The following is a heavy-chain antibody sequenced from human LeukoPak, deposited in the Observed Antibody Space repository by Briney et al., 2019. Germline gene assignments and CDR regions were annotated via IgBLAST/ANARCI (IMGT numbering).Heavy chain of an antibody. CDR1: GFTFSSYW. CDR2: IKQDGSEK. J-gene: IGHJ6*02. Sequence: GGSLRLSCAASGFTFSSYWMSWVRQAPGKGLEWVANIKQDGSEKYYVDSVKGRFTISRDNAKNSLYLQMNSLRAEDTAVYYCARGQRDSSGYYSYGMDVWGQGTTVTVSS. D-gene: IGHD3-22*01. CDR3: ARGQRDSSGYYSYGMDV. V-gene: IGHV3-7*01.